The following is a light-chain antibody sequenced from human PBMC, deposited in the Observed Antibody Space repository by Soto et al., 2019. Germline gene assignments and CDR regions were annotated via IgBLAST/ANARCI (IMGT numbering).Light chain of an antibody. V-gene: IGKV1-13*02. J-gene: IGKJ5*01. CDR2: DAS. CDR3: QQFNSYPQT. CDR1: QGISSA. Sequence: AIQLTQSPSSLSASVGDRVTITCRASQGISSALAWYQQKPGKAPKLLIYDASSLESGVPSRFSGSGSGTDFTLTIGSLQPEDFATYYCQQFNSYPQTFGQGTRLEIK.